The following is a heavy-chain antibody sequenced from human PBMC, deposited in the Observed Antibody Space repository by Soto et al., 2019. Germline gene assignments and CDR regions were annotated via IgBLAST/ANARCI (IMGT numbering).Heavy chain of an antibody. D-gene: IGHD6-25*01. Sequence: PGXSLRLSCAASGFTFSDYYMSWIRQAPGEGLEWVSYISSSGSTIYYADSVKGRFTISRDNAKNSLYLQMNSLRAEDTAVYYCARGQSGYYYYMDVWGKGTTVTVSS. CDR3: ARGQSGYYYYMDV. V-gene: IGHV3-11*01. CDR2: ISSSGSTI. CDR1: GFTFSDYY. J-gene: IGHJ6*03.